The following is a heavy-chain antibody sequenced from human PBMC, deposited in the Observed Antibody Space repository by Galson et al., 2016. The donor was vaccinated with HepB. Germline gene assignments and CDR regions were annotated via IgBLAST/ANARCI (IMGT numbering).Heavy chain of an antibody. CDR1: GYRFTSYW. CDR3: GRHRGQERIKEIDY. J-gene: IGHJ4*02. V-gene: IGHV5-51*01. Sequence: QSGAEVKKPGESLKISCKGSGYRFTSYWIGWVRQMPGKGLEWMGIVYPRDSDTKYSPSFQGQVTISADKSTSTAYLQWNSLKASDTAMYYCGRHRGQERIKEIDYWGQGMLVTVSS. CDR2: VYPRDSDT. D-gene: IGHD1-1*01.